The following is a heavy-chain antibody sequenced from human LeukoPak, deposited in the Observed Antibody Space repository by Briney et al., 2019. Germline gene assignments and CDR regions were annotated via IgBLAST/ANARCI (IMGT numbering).Heavy chain of an antibody. Sequence: ASVKVSCKASGYTFTSYGVSWVRQAPGQGLEWMGWINVYNGHTIYAQEFQGRVTLTTDTSTSTAYMDLRSLRSDDTAVYYCVRDSDHAPDYWGQGTLVTVSS. CDR2: INVYNGHT. CDR3: VRDSDHAPDY. J-gene: IGHJ4*02. CDR1: GYTFTSYG. D-gene: IGHD3-10*01. V-gene: IGHV1-18*01.